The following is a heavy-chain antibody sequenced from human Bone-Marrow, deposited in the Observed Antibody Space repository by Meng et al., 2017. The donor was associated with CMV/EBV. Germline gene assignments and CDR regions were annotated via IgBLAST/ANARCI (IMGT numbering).Heavy chain of an antibody. J-gene: IGHJ6*02. CDR1: GYTFTSYW. Sequence: GESLKISCKGSGYTFTSYWIGWVRQMPGKGLEWMGIMYPEDSDIRYSPSFQGQVTISADKSTSTAYLQWSSLKASDTAMYYCASTTDYTYGYGMDVWGQGNTVTVSS. CDR3: ASTTDYTYGYGMDV. CDR2: MYPEDSDI. D-gene: IGHD5-18*01. V-gene: IGHV5-51*01.